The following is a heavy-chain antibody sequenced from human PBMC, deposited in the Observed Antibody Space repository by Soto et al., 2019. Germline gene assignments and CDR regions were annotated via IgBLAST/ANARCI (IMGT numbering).Heavy chain of an antibody. CDR2: INAGNGNT. CDR1: GYTFTSYA. D-gene: IGHD2-2*03. J-gene: IGHJ5*02. Sequence: ASVKVSCKASGYTFTSYAMHWVRQAPGQRLEWMGWINAGNGNTGYAQKFQGRVTMTRNTSISTAYMELSSLRSEDTAVYYCARGRGYCSSTSCRRWFDPWGQGTLVTVSS. CDR3: ARGRGYCSSTSCRRWFDP. V-gene: IGHV1-3*01.